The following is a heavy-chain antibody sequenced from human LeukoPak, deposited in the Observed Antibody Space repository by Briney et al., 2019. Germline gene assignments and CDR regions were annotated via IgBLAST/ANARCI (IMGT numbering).Heavy chain of an antibody. Sequence: ASVKVSCKASGFTFSVYWMRWVRRAPGQGLEWMGVINPRGDEAVYAQKFQGRITMTRDTPTNTAYMELSSLGPEDTAVVYCARDNSRNWGSSTSWWFDPWGQGTLIIVSS. D-gene: IGHD3-16*01. CDR1: GFTFSVYW. CDR2: INPRGDEA. V-gene: IGHV1-46*01. CDR3: ARDNSRNWGSSTSWWFDP. J-gene: IGHJ5*02.